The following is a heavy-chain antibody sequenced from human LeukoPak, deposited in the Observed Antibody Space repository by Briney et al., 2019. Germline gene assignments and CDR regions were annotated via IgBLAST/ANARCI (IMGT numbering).Heavy chain of an antibody. D-gene: IGHD6-19*01. CDR2: ISGSGGST. CDR1: GFTFSSYA. V-gene: IGHV3-23*01. Sequence: GGSLRLSCAASGFTFSSYAMSWVRQAPGKGLEWVSTISGSGGSTYYADSVKGRFTISGDNSKNTLYLQMNSLRAEDTAVYYCAKDTSSGWLDYWGQGTLVTVSS. J-gene: IGHJ4*02. CDR3: AKDTSSGWLDY.